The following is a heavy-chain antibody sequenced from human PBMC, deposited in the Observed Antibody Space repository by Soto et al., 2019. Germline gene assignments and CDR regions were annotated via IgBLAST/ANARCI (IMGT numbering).Heavy chain of an antibody. J-gene: IGHJ4*02. CDR2: IIPIFGTA. CDR3: ARDSPLHIVAGS. V-gene: IGHV1-69*06. D-gene: IGHD2-21*01. CDR1: GGTFSSYA. Sequence: SVKVSCKASGGTFSSYAISWVRQAPGQGLEWMGGIIPIFGTANCAQKFQGRVTITADKSTSTAYMELSSLRSEDTAVYYCARDSPLHIVAGSWGQGTLVTVSS.